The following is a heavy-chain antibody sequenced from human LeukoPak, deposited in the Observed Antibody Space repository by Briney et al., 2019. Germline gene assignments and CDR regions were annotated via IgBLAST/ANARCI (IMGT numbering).Heavy chain of an antibody. CDR2: IIPIFGTA. V-gene: IGHV1-69*13. CDR1: GYTLTELS. J-gene: IGHJ3*02. CDR3: ARDDGVSYDSSGYYLDAFDI. D-gene: IGHD3-22*01. Sequence: SVKVSCKVSGYTLTELSMHWVRQAPGKGLEWMGGIIPIFGTANYAQKFQGRVTITADESTSTAYMELSSLRSEDTAVYYCARDDGVSYDSSGYYLDAFDIWGQGTMVTVSS.